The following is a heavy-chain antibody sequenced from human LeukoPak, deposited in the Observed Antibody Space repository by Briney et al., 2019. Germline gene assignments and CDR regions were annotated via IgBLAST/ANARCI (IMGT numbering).Heavy chain of an antibody. CDR3: ARSGTYYHLGY. V-gene: IGHV1-2*02. J-gene: IGHJ4*02. Sequence: ASVKVSCKASGYIFRDNYIYWVRQAPGQGLEWMGWIFPHNDDTKYAQKFQGRVTMTRDTSISTAYMELSRLTSDDTAVYFCARSGTYYHLGYWGQGTLVTVSS. CDR2: IFPHNDDT. CDR1: GYIFRDNY. D-gene: IGHD1-26*01.